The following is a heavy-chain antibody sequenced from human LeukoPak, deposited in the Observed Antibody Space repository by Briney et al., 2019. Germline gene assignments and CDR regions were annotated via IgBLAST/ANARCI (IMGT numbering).Heavy chain of an antibody. D-gene: IGHD4-17*01. CDR3: ARDCTVTKALGAFDI. Sequence: SETLSLTCTVSGGSISSSSYYWGWIRQPPGKGLEWIGSIYYSGSTYYNPSLKSRVTISVDTPKNQFSLKLSSVTAADTAVYYCARDCTVTKALGAFDIWGQGTMVTVSS. CDR1: GGSISSSSYY. J-gene: IGHJ3*02. CDR2: IYYSGST. V-gene: IGHV4-39*07.